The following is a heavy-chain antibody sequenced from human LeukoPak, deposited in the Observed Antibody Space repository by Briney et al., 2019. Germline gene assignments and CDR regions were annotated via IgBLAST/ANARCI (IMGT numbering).Heavy chain of an antibody. CDR2: INGHNGNA. D-gene: IGHD6-19*01. CDR1: GYTFTNYA. V-gene: IGHV1-3*01. J-gene: IGHJ4*02. Sequence: ASVKVSCKASGYTFTNYAMHWVRQAPGPRLEWMGWINGHNGNAKYSQNFQGRVTITRDTSANTVYMELSSLRSEDTAVYYCARDSGSGWYYFDWGQGTLVTVSS. CDR3: ARDSGSGWYYFD.